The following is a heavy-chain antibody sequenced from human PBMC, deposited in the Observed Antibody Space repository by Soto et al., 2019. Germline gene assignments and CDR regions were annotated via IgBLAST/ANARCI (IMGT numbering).Heavy chain of an antibody. CDR3: AKLGDGYNVGYYYYGMDV. CDR2: ISGSGGST. V-gene: IGHV3-23*01. Sequence: PGGSLRLSCAASGFTFSSYAMSWVRQAPGKGLEWVSAISGSGGSTYYADSVKGRFTTSRDNSKNTLYLQMNSLRAEDTAVYYCAKLGDGYNVGYYYYGMDVWGQGTTVTVSS. D-gene: IGHD3-16*01. J-gene: IGHJ6*02. CDR1: GFTFSSYA.